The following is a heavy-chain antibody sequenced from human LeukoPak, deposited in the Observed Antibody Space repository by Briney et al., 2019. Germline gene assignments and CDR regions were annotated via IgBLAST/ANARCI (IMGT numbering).Heavy chain of an antibody. CDR1: GYSISSGYY. Sequence: PSETLSLTCAVSGYSISSGYYWGWIRQPPGQGLEWIGSIYHSGSTYYNPSLKSRVTISVDTSKNQFSLKLSSVTAADTAMYYCARGLGIDYWGQGTLVTVSS. V-gene: IGHV4-38-2*01. J-gene: IGHJ4*02. D-gene: IGHD5-12*01. CDR3: ARGLGIDY. CDR2: IYHSGST.